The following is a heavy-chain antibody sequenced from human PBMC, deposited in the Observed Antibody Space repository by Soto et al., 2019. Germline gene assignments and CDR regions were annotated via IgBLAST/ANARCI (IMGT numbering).Heavy chain of an antibody. CDR2: IYTTGST. CDR3: EGDDLRYGDFCSGKTSYGMDF. CDR1: GGSISTYF. V-gene: IGHV4-4*07. Sequence: PETLSLTCTVSGGSISTYFWSWIRQPAGGGLEWIGRIYTTGSTNYNPSLKSRVPMSLDTSRNQFSLKLSSVTAADTAVYDCEGDDLRYGDFCSGKTSYGMDFWCQGSTLSVS. J-gene: IGHJ6*02. D-gene: IGHD3-3*01.